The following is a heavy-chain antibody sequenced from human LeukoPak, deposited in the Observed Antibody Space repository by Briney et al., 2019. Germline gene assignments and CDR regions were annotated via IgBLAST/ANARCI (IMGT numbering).Heavy chain of an antibody. V-gene: IGHV3-23*01. CDR3: AKSVGWNDVRYGMDV. CDR1: GFTFKYYA. Sequence: PGGSLRLSCAASGFTFKYYAMTWVRQAPGKGLEWVSTTSGNGGSTYYADSVKGRFTISRDNSKNTLYLHMNSLRAEDTAVYCCAKSVGWNDVRYGMDVWGQGTTVTVSS. D-gene: IGHD1-1*01. J-gene: IGHJ6*02. CDR2: TSGNGGST.